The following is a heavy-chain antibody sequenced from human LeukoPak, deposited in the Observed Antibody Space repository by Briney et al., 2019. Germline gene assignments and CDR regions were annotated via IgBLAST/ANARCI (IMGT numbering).Heavy chain of an antibody. J-gene: IGHJ4*02. CDR2: FYTSGST. CDR1: GGSISRSSYF. D-gene: IGHD5-24*01. CDR3: ARGRDGYNFLNRGEYYYFDY. V-gene: IGHV4-39*07. Sequence: SETLSLTCTVSGGSISRSSYFWGWLRQPPGTGLEWIGRFYTSGSTNYNPSLKSRVTISVDTSKNQFSLRLSSVTAADTAVYYCARGRDGYNFLNRGEYYYFDYWGQGTLVTVSS.